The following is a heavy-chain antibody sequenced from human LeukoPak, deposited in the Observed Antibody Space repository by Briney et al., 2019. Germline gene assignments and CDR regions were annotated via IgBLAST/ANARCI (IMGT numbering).Heavy chain of an antibody. CDR1: GFTFSNYA. CDR3: AKGRYYNILTGYPRQYYFDY. J-gene: IGHJ4*02. Sequence: GGSLRLSCAASGFTFSNYAMHWVRQAPGKGLEWVAFIRYDGSNKYYADSVKGRFTISRDKSKNTLYLQMNSLRTEDTAVYYCAKGRYYNILTGYPRQYYFDYWGQGTLVTVSS. CDR2: IRYDGSNK. D-gene: IGHD3-9*01. V-gene: IGHV3-30*02.